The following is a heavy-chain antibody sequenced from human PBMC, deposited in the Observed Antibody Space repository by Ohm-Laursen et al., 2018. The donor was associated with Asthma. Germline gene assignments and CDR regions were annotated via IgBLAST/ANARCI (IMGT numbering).Heavy chain of an antibody. D-gene: IGHD1-1*01. CDR1: GGTFSSYD. CDR3: AREGLAGNDRFDP. Sequence: SSVKVSCKASGGTFSSYDISWVRQAPGQGLEWMGGIIPIFGTANYAQKFQGRVTITADESTSTAYMELSSLRSEDTAVYYCAREGLAGNDRFDPWGQGTLVTVSS. CDR2: IIPIFGTA. J-gene: IGHJ5*02. V-gene: IGHV1-69*01.